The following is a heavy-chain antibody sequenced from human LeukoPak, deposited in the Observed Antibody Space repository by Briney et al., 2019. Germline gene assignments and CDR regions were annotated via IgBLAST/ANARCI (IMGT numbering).Heavy chain of an antibody. CDR3: ARSRADIVVVVAATRSDAFDI. V-gene: IGHV1-69*01. J-gene: IGHJ3*02. D-gene: IGHD2-15*01. CDR2: IIPIFGTA. Sequence: SVKVSCKASGGTFTSYAISWVRQAPGQGLEWMGGIIPIFGTANYAQKFQGRVTITADESTSTAYMELSSLRSEDTAVYYCARSRADIVVVVAATRSDAFDIWGQGTMVTVSS. CDR1: GGTFTSYA.